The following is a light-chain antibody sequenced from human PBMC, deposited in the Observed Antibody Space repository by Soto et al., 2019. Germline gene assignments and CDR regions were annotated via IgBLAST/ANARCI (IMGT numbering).Light chain of an antibody. CDR2: DAS. CDR3: QQYDNQIT. Sequence: DIQMTQSPSSLSASVGDRVTITCQASQDISNYLNWYQQKPGKAPKLLIYDASNLETGVPSRFSGSGSGTDFTFTISSLQPEDIATYYCQQYDNQITFGGGTKVDIK. J-gene: IGKJ4*01. CDR1: QDISNY. V-gene: IGKV1-33*01.